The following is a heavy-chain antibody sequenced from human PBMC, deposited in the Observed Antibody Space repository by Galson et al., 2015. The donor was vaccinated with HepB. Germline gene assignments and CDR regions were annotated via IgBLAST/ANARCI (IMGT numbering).Heavy chain of an antibody. V-gene: IGHV3-53*01. CDR3: AREISGSYFY. Sequence: SLRGEGEGEGGTVSSNYMSWVRQAPGKGLEWVSVIYSGGSTYYADSVKGRFTISRDNSKNTLYLQMNSLRAEDTAVYYCAREISGSYFYWGQGTLVTVSS. CDR2: IYSGGST. J-gene: IGHJ4*02. CDR1: GGTVSSNY. D-gene: IGHD3-10*01.